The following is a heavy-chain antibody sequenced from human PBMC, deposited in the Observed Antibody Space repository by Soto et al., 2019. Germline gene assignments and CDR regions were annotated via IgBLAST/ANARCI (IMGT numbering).Heavy chain of an antibody. CDR1: GYTFTSYD. V-gene: IGHV1-8*01. J-gene: IGHJ5*02. CDR3: ARRRYSYGYWFDP. CDR2: MNPNSGNT. Sequence: ASVKVSCKASGYTFTSYDINWVRQATGQGLEWMGWMNPNSGNTGYAQKFQGRVTMTRNTSISTAYMELSSLRSEDTAVYYCARRRYSYGYWFDPWGQGTLVTVSS. D-gene: IGHD5-18*01.